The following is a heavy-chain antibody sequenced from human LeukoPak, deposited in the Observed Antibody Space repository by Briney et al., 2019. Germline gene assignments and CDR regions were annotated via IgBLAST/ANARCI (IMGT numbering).Heavy chain of an antibody. CDR3: AKDLGGGCGELGY. V-gene: IGHV3-43D*03. J-gene: IGHJ4*02. D-gene: IGHD2-21*01. CDR2: ISWDGGST. CDR1: GFTFDDYA. Sequence: GGSLRLSCAASGFTFDDYAMHWVRQAPGKGLEWVSLISWDGGSTYYADSVKGRFTISRDNSKNSLYLQMNSLRAEDTALYYCAKDLGGGCGELGYRGQGTLVPVSS.